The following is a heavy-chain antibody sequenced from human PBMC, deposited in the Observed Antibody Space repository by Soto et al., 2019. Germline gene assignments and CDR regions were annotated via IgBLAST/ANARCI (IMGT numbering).Heavy chain of an antibody. CDR3: ARGPPKPLRFTPDV. CDR1: GFTFSSYG. Sequence: ESGGGVVQPGRSLRLSCAASGFTFSSYGMHWVRQAPGKGLEWVAVIWYDGINKYYADSVEGRFTISRDSSKNTLYLQMNSLRAEDTAVYYCARGPPKPLRFTPDVWGQGTTVTVSS. D-gene: IGHD3-3*01. V-gene: IGHV3-33*01. CDR2: IWYDGINK. J-gene: IGHJ6*02.